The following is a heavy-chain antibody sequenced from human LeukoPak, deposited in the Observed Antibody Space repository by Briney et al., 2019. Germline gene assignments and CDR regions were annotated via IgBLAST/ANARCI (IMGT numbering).Heavy chain of an antibody. CDR3: AREGHDYGDYVFDY. J-gene: IGHJ4*02. CDR2: IYYTGST. D-gene: IGHD4-17*01. V-gene: IGHV4-61*08. CDR1: GGSISSGGYY. Sequence: SETLSLTCTVSGGSISSGGYYWSWIRQHPGKGLEWIGYIYYTGSTNYNSSLKSRVTISVDTSKNQFALRLSSVTAADTAVYYCAREGHDYGDYVFDYWGQGTLVTVSS.